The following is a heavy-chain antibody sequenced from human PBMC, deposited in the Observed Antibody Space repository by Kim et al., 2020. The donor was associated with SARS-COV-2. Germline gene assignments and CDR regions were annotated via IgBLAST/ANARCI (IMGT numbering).Heavy chain of an antibody. Sequence: GGSLRLSCAASGFTFNNYIMHWVRQAPGKGLEWVALKSEDGSNRYYADSVKGRFTIYSDDSKNTVYLQMDNLRVDDTAVYYCAREGEAALNRRLRGAFDFWGQGTRVTV. J-gene: IGHJ3*01. CDR2: KSEDGSNR. CDR3: AREGEAALNRRLRGAFDF. V-gene: IGHV3-30*12. CDR1: GFTFNNYI. D-gene: IGHD6-6*01.